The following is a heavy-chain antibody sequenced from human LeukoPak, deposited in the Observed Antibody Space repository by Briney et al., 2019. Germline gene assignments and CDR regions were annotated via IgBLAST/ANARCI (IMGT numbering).Heavy chain of an antibody. CDR2: IYSGGTT. CDR1: GFTVSTNY. J-gene: IGHJ4*02. D-gene: IGHD5-12*01. Sequence: GGSLRLSCAASGFTVSTNYMTWVRQAPGKGLEWVSIIYSGGTTYYADSVKGRFSISRDNSKNTLYLQMNSLRAEDTAVYYCARYDYGRSGFDYWGQGTLVTVSS. CDR3: ARYDYGRSGFDY. V-gene: IGHV3-66*01.